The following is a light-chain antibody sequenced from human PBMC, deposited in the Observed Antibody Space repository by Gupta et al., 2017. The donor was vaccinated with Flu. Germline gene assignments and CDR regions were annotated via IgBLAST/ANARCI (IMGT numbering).Light chain of an antibody. CDR1: ETITSY. J-gene: IGKJ1*01. CDR3: QQSDSTPWT. CDR2: AAS. V-gene: IGKV1-39*01. Sequence: DIQMTQSPPSLSASVGDRVTITCRASETITSYLNWYQQKPGKAPKLLIYAASTVQSGVPSRFGGSGSGTDFTLTISRRQAEDFASYYCQQSDSTPWTFGQGTKVEIK.